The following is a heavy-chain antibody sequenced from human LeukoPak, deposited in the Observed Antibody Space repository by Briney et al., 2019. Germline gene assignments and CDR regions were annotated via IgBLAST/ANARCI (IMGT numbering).Heavy chain of an antibody. CDR1: GFTFGDYW. V-gene: IGHV3-74*01. Sequence: GGSLRLSCAASGFTFGDYWMHWVRQAPGKGLVWVSRIISDGSSASYADSVKGRFTMSRDNAKNTLHLQMNSLRVEDTAVYYCVRDSNYHPDCWGQGTLVTVSS. CDR2: IISDGSSA. D-gene: IGHD4-11*01. CDR3: VRDSNYHPDC. J-gene: IGHJ4*02.